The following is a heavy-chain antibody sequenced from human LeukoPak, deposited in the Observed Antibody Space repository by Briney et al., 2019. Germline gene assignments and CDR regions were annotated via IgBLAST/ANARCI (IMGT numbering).Heavy chain of an antibody. CDR3: TSDFWSGYYWSWY. CDR1: GFTFGDYA. V-gene: IGHV3-49*04. Sequence: PGGSLRLSCTASGFTFGDYAMSWVRQAPGKGLEWVGFIRSKAYGGTTEYAASVKARFTISRDDSKSIAYLQMNSLKTEDTAVYYCTSDFWSGYYWSWYWGQGTLVTVSS. J-gene: IGHJ4*02. D-gene: IGHD3-3*01. CDR2: IRSKAYGGTT.